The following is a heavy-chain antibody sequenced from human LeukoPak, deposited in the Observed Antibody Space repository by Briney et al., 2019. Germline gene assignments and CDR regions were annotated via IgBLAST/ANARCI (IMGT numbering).Heavy chain of an antibody. J-gene: IGHJ5*02. D-gene: IGHD6-6*01. CDR3: ARGLVSQNWFDP. CDR1: GDSVSSNSAA. Sequence: SQTLSLTCAISGDSVSSNSAAWNWIRQSPSRGLEWLGRTYYRSKWYNDYAVSVKSRITINPDTSKNQFSLKLSSVTAADTAVYYCARGLVSQNWFDPWGQGTLVTVSS. V-gene: IGHV6-1*01. CDR2: TYYRSKWYN.